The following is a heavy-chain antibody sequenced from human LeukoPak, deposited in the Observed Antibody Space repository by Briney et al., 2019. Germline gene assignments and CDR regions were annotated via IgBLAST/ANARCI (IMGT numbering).Heavy chain of an antibody. CDR3: ARDTGVRPRVAHFDY. Sequence: SETLSLTCAVYGGSFSGYYWSWIRQPPGKGLERIGEINYSGSTNYNPSLKSRVTISVDTSKNQFSLQLNSVTPEDTAVYYCARDTGVRPRVAHFDYWGQGTLVTVSS. D-gene: IGHD1-14*01. J-gene: IGHJ4*02. CDR1: GGSFSGYY. V-gene: IGHV4-34*01. CDR2: INYSGST.